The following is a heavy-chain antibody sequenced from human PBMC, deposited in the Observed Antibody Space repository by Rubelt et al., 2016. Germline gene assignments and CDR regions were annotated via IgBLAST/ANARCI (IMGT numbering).Heavy chain of an antibody. J-gene: IGHJ4*02. CDR2: ISNTGSYI. CDR3: AREYCTTTSCSYFDY. V-gene: IGHV3-21*01. Sequence: WVAGISNTGSYIYYADSLKGRFSISRDIAKNSLYLQMNSLRVEDTAAYYCAREYCTTTSCSYFDYWGQGTLVTVSS. D-gene: IGHD2-2*01.